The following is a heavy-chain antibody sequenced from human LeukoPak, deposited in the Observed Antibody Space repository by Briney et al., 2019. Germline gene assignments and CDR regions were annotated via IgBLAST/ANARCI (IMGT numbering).Heavy chain of an antibody. J-gene: IGHJ4*02. Sequence: ASVKVSCKASGYNFPSYGISWVRQAPGQGLEWMGWIITHTGETNSAQRFQDRVTMTTDTSTTTAYMELRSLRFDDTAVYYCARDRGGKGSAIFYWGQGSLVTVSS. CDR3: ARDRGGKGSAIFY. CDR2: IITHTGET. CDR1: GYNFPSYG. D-gene: IGHD2-2*01. V-gene: IGHV1-18*01.